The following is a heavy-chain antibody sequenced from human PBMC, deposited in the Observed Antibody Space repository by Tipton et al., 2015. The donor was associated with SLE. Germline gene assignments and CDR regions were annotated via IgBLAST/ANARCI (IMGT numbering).Heavy chain of an antibody. CDR1: GFTFSSYA. CDR2: ISGSGGST. D-gene: IGHD3-22*01. J-gene: IGHJ1*01. V-gene: IGHV3-23*01. CDR3: ARGGYYDSSGSTEYFQH. Sequence: SLRLSCAASGFTFSSYAMSWVRQAPGKGLEWVSAISGSGGSTYYADSVKGRFTISRDNSKNTLYLQMNSLRAEDTAVYYCARGGYYDSSGSTEYFQHWGQGTLFTVSS.